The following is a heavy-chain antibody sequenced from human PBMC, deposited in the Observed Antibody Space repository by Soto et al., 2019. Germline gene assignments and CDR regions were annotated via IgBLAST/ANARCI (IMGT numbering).Heavy chain of an antibody. D-gene: IGHD3-22*01. J-gene: IGHJ5*02. CDR3: ARDISGYGDTRFDP. V-gene: IGHV4-31*03. CDR2: IYYSGST. CDR1: GGSISSGGYY. Sequence: QVQLQESGPGLVKPSQTLSLTCTVSGGSISSGGYYWSWIRQHPGKGLEWIGYIYYSGSTYYNQSLKSRVTISVDTSKNQFSLKLSSVTAADTAVYYCARDISGYGDTRFDPWGQGTLVTVSS.